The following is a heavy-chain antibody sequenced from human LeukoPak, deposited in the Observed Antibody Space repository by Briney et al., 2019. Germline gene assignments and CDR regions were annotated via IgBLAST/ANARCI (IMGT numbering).Heavy chain of an antibody. CDR3: ARGPHDNFITMIVI. V-gene: IGHV1-18*01. CDR1: GYTFTSYG. J-gene: IGHJ3*02. D-gene: IGHD3-22*01. Sequence: ASVKVSCKASGYTFTSYGISWVRQAPGQGLEWMGWISAYNGNTNYAQELQGRVTMTTDTSTSTAYMELRSLRSDDTAVYYCARGPHDNFITMIVIWGQGTMVTVSS. CDR2: ISAYNGNT.